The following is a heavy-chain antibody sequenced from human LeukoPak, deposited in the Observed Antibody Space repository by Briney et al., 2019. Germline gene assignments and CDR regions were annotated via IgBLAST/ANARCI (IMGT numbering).Heavy chain of an antibody. Sequence: VASVKASCKASGGTFSSYVITWVRQAPGQGLEWMGRIIPMLDIQNYAQKFQGRVTITADKSTSTAYMELSSLRSEDTAVYYCASERGATQYFDYWGQGTLVTVSS. J-gene: IGHJ4*02. CDR2: IIPMLDIQ. D-gene: IGHD3-10*01. CDR1: GGTFSSYV. CDR3: ASERGATQYFDY. V-gene: IGHV1-69*04.